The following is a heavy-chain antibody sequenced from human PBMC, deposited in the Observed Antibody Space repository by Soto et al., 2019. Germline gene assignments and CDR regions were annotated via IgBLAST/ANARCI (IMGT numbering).Heavy chain of an antibody. CDR2: SSSSSSTI. V-gene: IGHV3-48*01. CDR1: GFTFSSYS. D-gene: IGHD6-13*01. J-gene: IGHJ5*02. CDR3: ARHPEPIAQIGWFDP. Sequence: EVQLVESGGGLVQPGGSLRLSCAASGFTFSSYSMNWVRQAPGKGLEWVSYSSSSSSTIYYADSVKGRFTISRDNAKNSLYLQMNSLRAEDTAVYYCARHPEPIAQIGWFDPWGQGTLVTVSS.